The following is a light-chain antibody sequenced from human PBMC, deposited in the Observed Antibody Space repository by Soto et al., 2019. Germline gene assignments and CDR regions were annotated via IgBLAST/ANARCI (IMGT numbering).Light chain of an antibody. J-gene: IGKJ1*01. CDR2: GAS. CDR1: QSISRY. CDR3: QQYGSSRGT. V-gene: IGKV3-20*01. Sequence: IVLTQSPGTLSLSPGERTTLSCRASQSISRYLAWYQQKPGQGPRLLIYGASSRATGTPDRFSGSGSGTDFTLTINRLEPEDSAVYYCQQYGSSRGTFGQGTKVDIK.